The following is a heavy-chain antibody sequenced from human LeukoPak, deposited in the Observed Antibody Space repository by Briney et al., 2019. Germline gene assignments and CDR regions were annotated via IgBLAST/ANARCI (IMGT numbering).Heavy chain of an antibody. J-gene: IGHJ4*02. D-gene: IGHD4-17*01. Sequence: GGSLRLSCAASGFTFSSYWMSWVRQAPGKGLEWVANIKQDGSERYYVDSVKGRFTIYRDNAKNSLYLQMNSLRAEDAAVYYCASAHYGDYKGFANLNFWGQGTLVTLSS. CDR3: ASAHYGDYKGFANLNF. V-gene: IGHV3-7*01. CDR1: GFTFSSYW. CDR2: IKQDGSER.